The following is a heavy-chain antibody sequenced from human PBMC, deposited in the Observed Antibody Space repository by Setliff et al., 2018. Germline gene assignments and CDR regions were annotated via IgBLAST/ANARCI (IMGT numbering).Heavy chain of an antibody. J-gene: IGHJ4*02. Sequence: ASETLSLTCTVSGGSINSYYWSWIRQPAGKGLEWIGRMYTSETTNYNPSLKSRVTMSVDTSKNQFSLKLSSVTAADTAVYYCAKEASSGWYFDYWGQGTRVTVS. CDR1: GGSINSYY. D-gene: IGHD6-19*01. V-gene: IGHV4-4*07. CDR3: AKEASSGWYFDY. CDR2: MYTSETT.